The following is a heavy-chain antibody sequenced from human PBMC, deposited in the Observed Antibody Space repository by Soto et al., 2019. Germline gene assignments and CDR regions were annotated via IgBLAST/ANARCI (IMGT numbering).Heavy chain of an antibody. CDR2: XXYXXSX. CDR3: ARHYYDSSGYRYFAP. Sequence: LETLSLSCSVSGGSISSYYGSWIRQPPGKGLEWXGYXXYXXSXXXXXSXXXRVTISVDTSKNQFSLKLSSVTAADTAVYYCARHYYDSSGYRYFAPWGQGTLVTASS. J-gene: IGHJ5*02. D-gene: IGHD3-22*01. CDR1: GGSISSYY. V-gene: IGHV4-59*01.